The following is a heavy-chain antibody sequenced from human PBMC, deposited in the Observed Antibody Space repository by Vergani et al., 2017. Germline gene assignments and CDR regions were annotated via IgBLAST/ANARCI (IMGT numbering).Heavy chain of an antibody. J-gene: IGHJ3*02. Sequence: QVQLQESGPGLVKPSETLSLPCTVSGGSVSSGSYYWSWIRQPAGKGLEWIGYIYYSGSTNYNPSLKSRVTISVDTSKNQFSLKLSSVTAADTAVYYCARDMAFWSGRYAFDIWGQGTMVTVSS. CDR2: IYYSGST. V-gene: IGHV4-61*10. D-gene: IGHD3-3*01. CDR3: ARDMAFWSGRYAFDI. CDR1: GGSVSSGSYY.